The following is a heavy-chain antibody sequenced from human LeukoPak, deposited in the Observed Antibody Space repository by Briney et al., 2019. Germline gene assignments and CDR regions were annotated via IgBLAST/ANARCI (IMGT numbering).Heavy chain of an antibody. CDR3: VRLNGQQGGAYDM. V-gene: IGHV3-72*01. D-gene: IGHD2-8*01. Sequence: GGSLRLSCAASGFTFSDHYMDWVRQAPGKGLEWVGRIRTKANSYPTDSAESLNRKFYVSIDDSKNSLYLQMNSLKTEDTAVYYCVRLNGQQGGAYDMWGQGTMVTVS. CDR2: IRTKANSYPT. CDR1: GFTFSDHY. J-gene: IGHJ3*02.